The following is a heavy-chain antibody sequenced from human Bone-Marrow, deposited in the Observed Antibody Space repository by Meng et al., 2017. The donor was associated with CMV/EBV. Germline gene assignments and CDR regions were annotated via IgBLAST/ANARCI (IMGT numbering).Heavy chain of an antibody. Sequence: GESLKISCAASGFTFDDYGMSWVRQAPGKGLEWVSGINWNGGTTGYADSVKGRFTISRDNAKNSLYVQMNSLRAEDTALYYCARVRVHYYNSSGYYYFDYWSQGTLVTVSS. V-gene: IGHV3-20*04. CDR2: INWNGGTT. CDR3: ARVRVHYYNSSGYYYFDY. J-gene: IGHJ4*02. CDR1: GFTFDDYG. D-gene: IGHD3-22*01.